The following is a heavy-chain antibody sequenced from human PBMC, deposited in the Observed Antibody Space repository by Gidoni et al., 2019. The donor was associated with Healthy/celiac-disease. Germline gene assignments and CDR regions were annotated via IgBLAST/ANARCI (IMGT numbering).Heavy chain of an antibody. D-gene: IGHD3-16*01. CDR3: AKDFGARTRAFDY. J-gene: IGHJ4*02. CDR1: GFTFSSYA. CDR2: NSGSGGST. V-gene: IGHV3-23*01. Sequence: EVQLLESGGGLVQPGGSLRLSCAASGFTFSSYAMSWVRQAPGKGLEWVSANSGSGGSTYYADSVKGRFTISRDNSKNTLYLQMNSLRAEDTAVYYCAKDFGARTRAFDYWGQGTLVTVSS.